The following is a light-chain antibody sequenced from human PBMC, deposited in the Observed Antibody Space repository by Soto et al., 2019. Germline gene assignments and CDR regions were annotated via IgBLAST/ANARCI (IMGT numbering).Light chain of an antibody. Sequence: EIVMTPSPGTLSLSPGERGTVFWRASQSVSSYFAWYQQKPGQAPNLLIYDASNRATGIPARFSGSGSGTDFTLTISSLEPEDFAVYYCQQRSNWPLNCGQGTRRVIK. CDR3: QQRSNWPLN. J-gene: IGKJ5*01. CDR2: DAS. CDR1: QSVSSY. V-gene: IGKV3-11*01.